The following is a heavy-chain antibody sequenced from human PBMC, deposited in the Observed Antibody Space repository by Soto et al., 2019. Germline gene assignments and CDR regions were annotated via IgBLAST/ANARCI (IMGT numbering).Heavy chain of an antibody. J-gene: IGHJ4*02. Sequence: QVQLVQSGAEVKKPGASVKVSCKASGYTFTSYDIRWVRQAPGQGLEWMGWISAYNGDTYYAPKLQDRVTMTIDTSTSTAYMELRSLTSDDTAVYYCARSYSSDWSIDYWGQGTLVTVSS. CDR1: GYTFTSYD. V-gene: IGHV1-18*01. D-gene: IGHD6-19*01. CDR3: ARSYSSDWSIDY. CDR2: ISAYNGDT.